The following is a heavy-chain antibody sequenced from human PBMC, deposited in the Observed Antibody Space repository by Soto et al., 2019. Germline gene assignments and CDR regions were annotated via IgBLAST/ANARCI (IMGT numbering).Heavy chain of an antibody. CDR1: CQTSTHNG. CDR3: ATDDMNRGRFDY. J-gene: IGHJ4*01. Sequence: ASVKVSFMASCQTSTHNGVSCLRRAPGQGLEWMGWININRGDVNHAPNFQGRVTWTTDTSTTTAYMELRSLRLDDTAVYFCATDDMNRGRFDYWGHGTLVTVSS. V-gene: IGHV1-18*01. CDR2: ININRGDV.